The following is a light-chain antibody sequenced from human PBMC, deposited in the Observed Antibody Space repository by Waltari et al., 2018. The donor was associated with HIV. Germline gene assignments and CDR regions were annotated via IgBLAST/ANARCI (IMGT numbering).Light chain of an antibody. Sequence: LTQPASVSGSPGQSITISCTGTNSDVGGYNYVSWYKQHPGKAPKVMIYDVSNRPSGVSNRFSGSKSGNTASLTISGLQAEDEADYYCSSYTISSTVVFGGGTKLTVL. V-gene: IGLV2-14*03. CDR1: NSDVGGYNY. J-gene: IGLJ2*01. CDR2: DVS. CDR3: SSYTISSTVV.